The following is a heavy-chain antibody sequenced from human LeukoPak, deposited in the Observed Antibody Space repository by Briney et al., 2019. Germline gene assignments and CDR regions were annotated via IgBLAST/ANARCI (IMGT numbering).Heavy chain of an antibody. CDR1: GGTFKSYA. CDR2: IIPMFGTA. D-gene: IGHD3/OR15-3a*01. J-gene: IGHJ3*02. CDR3: ARGLDPFAHNPFDI. Sequence: SVKVSCKASGGTFKSYAITWVRQAPGQGLEWMGQIIPMFGTAEYAQRFQGRVTIVADKSTTTVHMEWSSLRSEDTAVYYCARGLDPFAHNPFDIWGQGTMVTVSS. V-gene: IGHV1-69*06.